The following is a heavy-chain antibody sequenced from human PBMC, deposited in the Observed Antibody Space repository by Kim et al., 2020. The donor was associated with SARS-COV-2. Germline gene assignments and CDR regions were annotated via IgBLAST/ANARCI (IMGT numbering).Heavy chain of an antibody. V-gene: IGHV4-34*01. CDR2: INNSGST. J-gene: IGHJ5*02. D-gene: IGHD6-25*01. Sequence: SETLSLTCAVYGASFSGYYWSWIRQPPGKGLEWIGEINNSGSTNYNPSLKSRVIISLHTSKNQFSLKLSPVTAAATAVYYCARKAAAGVSNWFAPWGQGT. CDR3: ARKAAAGVSNWFAP. CDR1: GASFSGYY.